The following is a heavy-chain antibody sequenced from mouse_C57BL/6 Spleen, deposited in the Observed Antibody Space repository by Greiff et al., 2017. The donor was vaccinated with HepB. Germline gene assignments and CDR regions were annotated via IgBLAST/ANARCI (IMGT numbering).Heavy chain of an antibody. CDR3: ARGQLRLREYAMDY. V-gene: IGHV1-26*01. D-gene: IGHD3-2*02. CDR1: GYTFTDYY. CDR2: INPNNGGT. Sequence: EVQLQQSGPELVKPGASVKISCKASGYTFTDYYMNWVKQSHGKSLEWIGDINPNNGGTSYNQKFKGKATLTVDKSSSTAYMELRSLTSEDSAVYYWARGQLRLREYAMDYWGQGTSVTVSS. J-gene: IGHJ4*01.